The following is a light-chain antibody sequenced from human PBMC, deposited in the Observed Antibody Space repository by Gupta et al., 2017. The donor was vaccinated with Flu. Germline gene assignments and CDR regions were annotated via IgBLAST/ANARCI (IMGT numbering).Light chain of an antibody. CDR2: GAS. CDR1: QTVGSN. J-gene: IGKJ1*01. CDR3: QQYHNWRT. V-gene: IGKV3-15*01. Sequence: IVMTQSPVILSLSPGERATLSCRASQTVGSNLAWYQQKPGQAPRLLIYGASTRATGIPDRFSGTGSGTDFSLTISSLQSEDFAVYYCQQYHNWRTFGQGTKVEVK.